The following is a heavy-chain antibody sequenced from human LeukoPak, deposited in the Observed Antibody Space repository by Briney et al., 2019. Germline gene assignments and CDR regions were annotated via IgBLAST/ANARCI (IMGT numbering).Heavy chain of an antibody. J-gene: IGHJ6*03. Sequence: GGSLRLSCAASGSTFSSYAMSWVRQAPGKGLEWVSVIYSGGSTYYADSVKGRFTISRDNSKNTVYLQMNSLRAEDTAVYYCARYRCYYYMDVWGKGTTVTISS. CDR1: GSTFSSYA. V-gene: IGHV3-53*01. CDR2: IYSGGST. CDR3: ARYRCYYYMDV.